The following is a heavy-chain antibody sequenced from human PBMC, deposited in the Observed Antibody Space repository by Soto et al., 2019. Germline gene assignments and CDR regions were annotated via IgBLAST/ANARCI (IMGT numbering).Heavy chain of an antibody. CDR2: IKQDGSEK. CDR3: AGPPWGSYDFWGGGGGYYYYMDV. D-gene: IGHD3-3*01. Sequence: GGSLRLSCAASGFTFSSYCMSWVRQAPGKGLEWVANIKQDGSEKYYVDSVKGRFTISRDNAKNSLYLQMNSLRAEDTAVYYCAGPPWGSYDFWGGGGGYYYYMDVWGKGTTVTVSS. V-gene: IGHV3-7*01. J-gene: IGHJ6*03. CDR1: GFTFSSYC.